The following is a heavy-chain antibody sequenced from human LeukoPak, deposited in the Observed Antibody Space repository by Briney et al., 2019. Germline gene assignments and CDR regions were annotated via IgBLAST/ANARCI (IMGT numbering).Heavy chain of an antibody. CDR3: ARGGAPHLDSGSYYTDY. CDR2: FDPEDGET. Sequence: ASVKVSCKVSGYTLTELSMHWVRQAPGKGLEWMGGFDPEDGETIYAQKFQGRVTITRNTSISTAYMELSSLRSEDTAVYYCARGGAPHLDSGSYYTDYWGQGTLVTVSS. CDR1: GYTLTELS. J-gene: IGHJ4*02. D-gene: IGHD1-26*01. V-gene: IGHV1-24*01.